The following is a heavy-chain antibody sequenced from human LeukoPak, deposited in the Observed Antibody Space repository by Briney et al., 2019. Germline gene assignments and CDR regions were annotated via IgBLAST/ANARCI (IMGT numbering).Heavy chain of an antibody. D-gene: IGHD6-19*01. J-gene: IGHJ4*02. CDR2: INPSGGST. V-gene: IGHV1-46*01. CDR1: GYTFTGYY. Sequence: ASVKVSCKASGYTFTGYYIHWVRQAPRQGLEWMGIINPSGGSTSYAQKFQGRVTMTRDMSTSTVYMELSSLRSEDTAVYYCAGAVAEHQFDYWGQGTLVTVSS. CDR3: AGAVAEHQFDY.